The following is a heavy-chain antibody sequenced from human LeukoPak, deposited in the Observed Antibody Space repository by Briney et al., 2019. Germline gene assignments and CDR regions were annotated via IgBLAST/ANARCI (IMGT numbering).Heavy chain of an antibody. D-gene: IGHD4-17*01. CDR3: ARHHMDYGDYVSPTTLDY. Sequence: ASVKVSCKASGYTFTSYGISWVRQAPGQGLEWMGWISAYNGNTNYAQKLQGRVTMTTDTSTSTAYMELRSLRSDDTAVYYCARHHMDYGDYVSPTTLDYWGQGTLVTVSS. J-gene: IGHJ4*02. V-gene: IGHV1-18*01. CDR2: ISAYNGNT. CDR1: GYTFTSYG.